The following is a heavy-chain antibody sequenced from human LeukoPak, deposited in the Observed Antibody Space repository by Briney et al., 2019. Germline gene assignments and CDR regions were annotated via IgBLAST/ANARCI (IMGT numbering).Heavy chain of an antibody. V-gene: IGHV4-39*07. CDR1: GGSISSSSYY. CDR3: ARPLGYCSSTSCYKGFGY. Sequence: SETLSLTCTVSGGSISSSSYYWGWIRQPPGKGLEWIGEINHSGSTNYNPSLKSRVTISVDTSKNQFSLKLSSVTAADTAVYYCARPLGYCSSTSCYKGFGYWGQGTLVTVSS. J-gene: IGHJ4*02. CDR2: INHSGST. D-gene: IGHD2-2*02.